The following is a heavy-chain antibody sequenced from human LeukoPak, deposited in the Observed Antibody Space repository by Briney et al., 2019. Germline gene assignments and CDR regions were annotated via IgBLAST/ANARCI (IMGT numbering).Heavy chain of an antibody. D-gene: IGHD3-10*01. V-gene: IGHV4-31*03. J-gene: IGHJ5*02. CDR2: IYYSGST. CDR3: ARRYRFGGQGNWFDP. CDR1: GGSISSGGYY. Sequence: SQTLSLTCTVSGGSISSGGYYWSWIRQHPGKGLEWIGYIYYSGSTYYNPSLKSRVTISVDTSKNQFSLKLSSVTAADTAVYYCARRYRFGGQGNWFDPWGQGTLVTVSS.